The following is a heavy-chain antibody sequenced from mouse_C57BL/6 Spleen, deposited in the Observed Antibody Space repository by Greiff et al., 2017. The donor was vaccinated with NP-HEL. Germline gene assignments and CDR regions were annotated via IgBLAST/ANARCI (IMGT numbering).Heavy chain of an antibody. D-gene: IGHD1-1*01. CDR1: GFTFSSSA. J-gene: IGHJ2*01. Sequence: EVQRVESGGGLVKPGGSLKLSCAASGFTFSSSAMSWVRQTPDKRLEWVATISDGGSYTYYPDNVKGRFTISRDNAKNNLYLQMSHLKSEDTAMYYCARENTTVVAYYFDYWGQGTTLTVSS. V-gene: IGHV5-4*01. CDR2: ISDGGSYT. CDR3: ARENTTVVAYYFDY.